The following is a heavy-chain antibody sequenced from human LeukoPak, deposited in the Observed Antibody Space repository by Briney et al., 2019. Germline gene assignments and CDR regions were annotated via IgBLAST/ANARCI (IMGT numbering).Heavy chain of an antibody. J-gene: IGHJ5*02. CDR3: ARDNSVEDTAWWFDP. CDR1: GGTLSSSA. CDR2: IIPIFGTA. V-gene: IGHV1-69*13. Sequence: SVKVSCKASGGTLSSSAISWVRQAPGQGLEWMGGIIPIFGTANYAQKFQGRVTITADESTRTSYMELSSLRYEDTAVYYCARDNSVEDTAWWFDPWGQGTLVTVSS. D-gene: IGHD4-23*01.